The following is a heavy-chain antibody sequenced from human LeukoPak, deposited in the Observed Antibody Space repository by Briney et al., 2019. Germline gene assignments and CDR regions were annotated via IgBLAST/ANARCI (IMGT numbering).Heavy chain of an antibody. D-gene: IGHD5-18*01. Sequence: GGSLRLSCAASGFTLSSYAMSCVRQAPGKGLERVSAISGSGGSTYYADSVKGRFTISRDNSKNTLYLQMNSLRAEDTAVYYCAKDGGYSYGSYYFDYWGQGTLVTVSS. CDR2: ISGSGGST. CDR1: GFTLSSYA. V-gene: IGHV3-23*01. J-gene: IGHJ4*02. CDR3: AKDGGYSYGSYYFDY.